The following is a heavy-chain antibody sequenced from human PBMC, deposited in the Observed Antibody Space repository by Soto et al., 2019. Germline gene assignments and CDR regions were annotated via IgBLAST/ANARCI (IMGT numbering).Heavy chain of an antibody. J-gene: IGHJ5*02. D-gene: IGHD4-17*01. Sequence: GGFLRLSCAASGFTFRNYAMTWARQAPGKGLEWVSSLLRSGSSAYYADSVRGRFTISSDTSANSLYLQMDNLRAEDTAIYYCAKDAISGDGIWLMDSWGQGTVVTVSS. CDR3: AKDAISGDGIWLMDS. V-gene: IGHV3-23*01. CDR2: LLRSGSSA. CDR1: GFTFRNYA.